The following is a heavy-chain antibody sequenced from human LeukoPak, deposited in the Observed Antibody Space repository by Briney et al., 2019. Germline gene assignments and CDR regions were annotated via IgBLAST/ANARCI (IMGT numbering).Heavy chain of an antibody. D-gene: IGHD2-21*01. V-gene: IGHV7-4-1*02. J-gene: IGHJ4*02. CDR1: GYPFTKYA. Sequence: GASVNVSCKASGYPFTKYAMNWVRHAPGQGLEWMGWINTNTGDPTYAQGFTGRFVFSLDTSVSTAYLRISSLKSEDTAVYYCARAYGGGWNPFDYWGQGTLVTVSS. CDR3: ARAYGGGWNPFDY. CDR2: INTNTGDP.